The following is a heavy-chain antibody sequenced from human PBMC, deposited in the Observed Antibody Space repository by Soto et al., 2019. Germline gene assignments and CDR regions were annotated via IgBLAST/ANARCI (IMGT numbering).Heavy chain of an antibody. D-gene: IGHD3-10*01. CDR2: INPKFGDT. V-gene: IGHV1-2*02. Sequence: QVQLVQSGAEVKEPGDSVRVSCEASGYTFTAYYIHWVRQAPGQGLEWMGWINPKFGDTTYAQDFQGRVSRTRDMSISTVYMELSRLTSDDTAIYYCARNLDYYYGPGSGNGHGFWGQGTTVTVFS. J-gene: IGHJ6*02. CDR3: ARNLDYYYGPGSGNGHGF. CDR1: GYTFTAYY.